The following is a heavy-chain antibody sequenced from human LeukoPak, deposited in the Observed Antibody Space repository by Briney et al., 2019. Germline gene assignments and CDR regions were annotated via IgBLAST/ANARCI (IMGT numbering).Heavy chain of an antibody. CDR2: ISAYNGNT. Sequence: ASVKVSCKASGFSFTSYGISWVRQAPGQGLEWMGWISAYNGNTYYAQKLQGRVTMTTDTSTSTAYMELRSLRSDDTAVYYCARYGRRARAFDIWGQGTMVTVSS. CDR3: ARYGRRARAFDI. V-gene: IGHV1-18*01. CDR1: GFSFTSYG. D-gene: IGHD3-10*01. J-gene: IGHJ3*02.